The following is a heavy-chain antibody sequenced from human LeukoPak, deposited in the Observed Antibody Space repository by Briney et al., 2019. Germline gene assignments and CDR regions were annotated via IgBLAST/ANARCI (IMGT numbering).Heavy chain of an antibody. D-gene: IGHD1-26*01. CDR3: ARYGVGATHFDY. J-gene: IGHJ4*02. CDR1: GFTFDDYA. Sequence: SLRLSCAASGFTFDDYAMHWARQAPGKGLEWVSGISWNSGSIGYADSVKGRFTISRDNAKNSLYLQMNSLRADDTAVYYCARYGVGATHFDYWGQGTLVTVSS. V-gene: IGHV3-9*01. CDR2: ISWNSGSI.